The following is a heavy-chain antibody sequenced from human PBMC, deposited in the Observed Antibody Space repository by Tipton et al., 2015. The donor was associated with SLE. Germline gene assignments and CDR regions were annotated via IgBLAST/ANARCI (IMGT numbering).Heavy chain of an antibody. CDR1: GYTFTGYY. CDR3: ARADAFDI. Sequence: QLVQSGAEVKKPGSSVKVSCKASGYTFTGYYMHWVRQVTGQGLEWMGWMNPNSGNTGYAQKFQGRVTITADESTSTAYMELSSLRSEDTAVYYCARADAFDIWGQGTMVTVSS. CDR2: MNPNSGNT. J-gene: IGHJ3*02. V-gene: IGHV1-8*03.